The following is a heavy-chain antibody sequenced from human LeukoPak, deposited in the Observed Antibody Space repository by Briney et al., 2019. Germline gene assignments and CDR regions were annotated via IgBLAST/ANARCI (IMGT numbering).Heavy chain of an antibody. CDR3: ARHRHPQQLGSPPYGMDV. Sequence: SETLSLTCTVSGGSISSSSSYWGWIRQPPGKGLEWIGSIYYSGSTYYNPSLKSRVTISVDTSKSQFSLKLSSVTAADTAVYYCARHRHPQQLGSPPYGMDVWGQGTTVTVSS. J-gene: IGHJ6*02. V-gene: IGHV4-39*01. D-gene: IGHD6-13*01. CDR1: GGSISSSSSY. CDR2: IYYSGST.